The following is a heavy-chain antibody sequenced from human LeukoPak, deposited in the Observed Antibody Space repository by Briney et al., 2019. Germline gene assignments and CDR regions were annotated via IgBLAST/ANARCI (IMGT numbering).Heavy chain of an antibody. V-gene: IGHV3-30*03. Sequence: GGSLRLSCAASGFTFSSYGMHWVRQAPGKGLEWVAVISYDGSNKYYADSVKGRFTISRDNPKNTLYLQMNSLRAEDTAVYYCARIFNGDKNYYYYYMDVWGKGTTVTVSS. CDR3: ARIFNGDKNYYYYYMDV. CDR1: GFTFSSYG. D-gene: IGHD4-17*01. J-gene: IGHJ6*03. CDR2: ISYDGSNK.